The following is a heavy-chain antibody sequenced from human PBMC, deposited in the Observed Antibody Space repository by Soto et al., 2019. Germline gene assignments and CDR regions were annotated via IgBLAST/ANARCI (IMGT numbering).Heavy chain of an antibody. D-gene: IGHD6-6*01. CDR3: ARVRRRLNSSSPYYYYYGMDV. CDR1: GGSFSSYY. J-gene: IGHJ6*02. CDR2: VNHSGST. V-gene: IGHV4-34*01. Sequence: TLSLTCAVYGGSFSSYYWSWIRQPPGKGLEWIGEVNHSGSTNYNPSLKSRVTISVDTSKNQFSLKLSSVTAADTAVYYCARVRRRLNSSSPYYYYYGMDVWGQGTTVTVSS.